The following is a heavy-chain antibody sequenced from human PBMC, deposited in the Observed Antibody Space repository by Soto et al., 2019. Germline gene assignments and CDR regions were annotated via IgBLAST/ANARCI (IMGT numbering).Heavy chain of an antibody. CDR1: GFVFSDYG. CDR3: AKRTSGREFDF. Sequence: EVQLLESGGGLVQPGGSLRLSCAASGFVFSDYGMSWVRQAPGTGPEWVSAISTTGASTLYAVSVQGRFTITRDNSRNRLYLQMSSLRVEDTAVYYCAKRTSGREFDFWGQGTLVTVSS. V-gene: IGHV3-23*05. J-gene: IGHJ4*02. CDR2: ISTTGAST. D-gene: IGHD2-2*01.